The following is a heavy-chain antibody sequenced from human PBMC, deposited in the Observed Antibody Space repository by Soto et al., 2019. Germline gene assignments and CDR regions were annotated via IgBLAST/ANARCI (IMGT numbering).Heavy chain of an antibody. CDR3: ARAGRNDWQVAFDF. V-gene: IGHV4-34*01. J-gene: IGHJ3*01. Sequence: SETLSLTCVVSGGSFGTYYYNWIRQSPGKGLEWIGEINHSGSNNYSPSLKSRVTMSLDTSKNQFSLKLTSVTAADTAVYYCARAGRNDWQVAFDFWRQRTMVTVSS. CDR2: INHSGSN. CDR1: GGSFGTYY. D-gene: IGHD3-9*01.